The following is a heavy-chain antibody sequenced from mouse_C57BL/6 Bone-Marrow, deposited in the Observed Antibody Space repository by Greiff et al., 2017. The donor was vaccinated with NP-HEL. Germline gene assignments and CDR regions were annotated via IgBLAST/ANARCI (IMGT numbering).Heavy chain of an antibody. CDR2: IDPENGDT. CDR1: GFTFTDDY. CDR3: TTDLVGFAY. V-gene: IGHV14-4*01. J-gene: IGHJ3*01. Sequence: EVKLMESGAELVRPGASVKLSCTASGFTFTDDYMHWVKQRPEQGLEWIGWIDPENGDTEYASKFQGKATITADTSSNTDYLQLSSLTSEDTAVYYCTTDLVGFAYWGKGTLFTVSA.